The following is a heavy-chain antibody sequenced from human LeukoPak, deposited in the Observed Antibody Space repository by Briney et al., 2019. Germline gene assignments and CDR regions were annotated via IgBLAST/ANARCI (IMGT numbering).Heavy chain of an antibody. V-gene: IGHV4-30-2*01. Sequence: SETLSLTCAVSGGSISSGGYSWSWIRQPPGQGLEWIGYIYHSGSTYYNPSLKSRVTISVDRSKNQFSLKLSSVTAADTAVYYCARGGSGHYYDSSGYSSLVGAFDIWGQGTMVTVSS. D-gene: IGHD3-22*01. CDR1: GGSISSGGYS. J-gene: IGHJ3*02. CDR2: IYHSGST. CDR3: ARGGSGHYYDSSGYSSLVGAFDI.